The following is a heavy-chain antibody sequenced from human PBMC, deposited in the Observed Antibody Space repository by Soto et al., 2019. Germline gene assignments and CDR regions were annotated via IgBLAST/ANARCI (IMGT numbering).Heavy chain of an antibody. Sequence: ASVKVSCKASGYTFTGYYMHWVRQAPGQGLEWMGWINPNSGGTNYAQKFQGWVTMTRDTSISTAYMELSRLRSDDTAVYYCARDARGDEATMDDWGQGTPVPVAS. CDR3: ARDARGDEATMDD. CDR1: GYTFTGYY. CDR2: INPNSGGT. D-gene: IGHD2-2*03. V-gene: IGHV1-2*04. J-gene: IGHJ1*01.